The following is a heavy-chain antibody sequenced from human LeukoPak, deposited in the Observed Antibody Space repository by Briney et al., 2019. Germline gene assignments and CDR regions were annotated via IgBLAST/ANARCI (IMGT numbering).Heavy chain of an antibody. V-gene: IGHV3-15*01. Sequence: PGGSLRLSCAASAFTFSNAWMTWVRQAPGKGLEWVGRIKSKTDGGTTDYAAPVKCRFTISRDDSRTTLYLQMNSLKTEDTAIYYCTTSWGYRHWGQGTLVTVSS. CDR1: AFTFSNAW. CDR2: IKSKTDGGTT. J-gene: IGHJ4*02. CDR3: TTSWGYRH. D-gene: IGHD5-12*01.